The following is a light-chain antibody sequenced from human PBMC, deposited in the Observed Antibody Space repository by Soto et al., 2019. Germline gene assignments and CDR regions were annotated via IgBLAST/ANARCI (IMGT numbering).Light chain of an antibody. V-gene: IGKV3-15*01. CDR2: GAS. CDR3: HHYNNWPRT. Sequence: EILLTQSPGPLSPSPGGRATPFCRASQSVSNNYLAWYQQKPGQAPRLLIYGASTRATGIPARFSGSGSGTEFTLTISSLQSEDFAVYYCHHYNNWPRTFGQGTKVDIK. J-gene: IGKJ1*01. CDR1: QSVSNN.